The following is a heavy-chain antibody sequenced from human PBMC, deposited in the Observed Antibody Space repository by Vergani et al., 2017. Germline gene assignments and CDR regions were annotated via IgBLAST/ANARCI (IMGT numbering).Heavy chain of an antibody. D-gene: IGHD3-10*01. CDR3: ARVLLAEYYYGSGSPFDY. V-gene: IGHV4-34*01. J-gene: IGHJ4*02. Sequence: QVQLQQWGAGLLKPSETLSLTCAVYGGSFSGYYWSWIRQPPGKGLEWIGEINHSGSTNYNPSLKSRVTISVDTSKNQFSLKLSSVTAADTAVYYCARVLLAEYYYGSGSPFDYWGQGTLVTVSS. CDR2: INHSGST. CDR1: GGSFSGYY.